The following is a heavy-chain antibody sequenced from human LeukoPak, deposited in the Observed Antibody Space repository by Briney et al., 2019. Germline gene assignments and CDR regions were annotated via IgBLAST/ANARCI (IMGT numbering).Heavy chain of an antibody. CDR2: INPNSGGT. CDR1: GYTFTGYY. D-gene: IGHD6-19*01. CDR3: ARIAVAGTDFDY. Sequence: ASVKVSCKASGYTFTGYYMHWVRQAPGQGLEWMGWINPNSGGTNYAQKLQGRVTMTTDTSTSTAYMELRSLRSDDTAVYYCARIAVAGTDFDYWGQGTLVTVSS. J-gene: IGHJ4*02. V-gene: IGHV1-2*02.